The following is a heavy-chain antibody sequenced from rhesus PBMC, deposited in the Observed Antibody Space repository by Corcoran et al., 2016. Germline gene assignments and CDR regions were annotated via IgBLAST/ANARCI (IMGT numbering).Heavy chain of an antibody. J-gene: IGHJ4*01. V-gene: IGHV4-73*01. Sequence: QVKLQQWGEGLVKPSETLSLTCAVYGGSISVYYWSWIRPPPGRGREWSGNIDGNSETTNYNPSLKNRVTISKDTAKNQFSLKLSSVTAADTAVYYCAREDRRTRYYFDYWGQGVLVTVSS. CDR1: GGSISVYY. CDR2: IDGNSETT. CDR3: AREDRRTRYYFDY. D-gene: IGHD2-33*01.